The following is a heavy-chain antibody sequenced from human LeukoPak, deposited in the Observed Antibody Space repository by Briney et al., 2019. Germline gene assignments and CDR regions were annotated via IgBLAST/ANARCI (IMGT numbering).Heavy chain of an antibody. CDR2: IDWDDDK. V-gene: IGHV2-70*04. CDR3: ARTRGSHLYY. Sequence: SGPALVKPTQTLTLTCTFSGFSLSTSGMRVSWIRQPPGKALEWLARIDWDDDKFYSTSLKTRLTISKDTSKNQVVLTMTNMDPVDTSTYYCARTRGSHLYYWGQGTLVTVSS. D-gene: IGHD5-12*01. CDR1: GFSLSTSGMR. J-gene: IGHJ4*02.